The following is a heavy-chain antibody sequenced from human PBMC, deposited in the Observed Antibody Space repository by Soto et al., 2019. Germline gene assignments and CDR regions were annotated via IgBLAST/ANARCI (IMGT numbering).Heavy chain of an antibody. D-gene: IGHD3-10*01. CDR3: AKAVTVGPYYDALDV. CDR2: ISFDGTNK. V-gene: IGHV3-30*18. J-gene: IGHJ3*01. Sequence: QVQLVESGGGVVQPGRSLKLTCAASGFTFSSFGMHWVRQVPGKGLEWVAHISFDGTNKYFVDSVKGRFTISRDNSKNTLYLQMNSLRPEDTAVYYCAKAVTVGPYYDALDVWGEGTMVTVSS. CDR1: GFTFSSFG.